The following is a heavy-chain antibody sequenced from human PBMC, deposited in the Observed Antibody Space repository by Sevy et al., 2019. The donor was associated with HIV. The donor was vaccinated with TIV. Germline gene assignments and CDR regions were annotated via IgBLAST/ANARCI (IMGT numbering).Heavy chain of an antibody. CDR1: GYTFTSYG. Sequence: ASVKVSCKASGYTFTSYGISWVRQAPGQGLEWMGWISAYNGNTNYVQKLQGRVTMTTDTSTSTAYMELRSLRSDDTAVYYCARDQDDYGDYEEYFDYWGQGTLVTVSS. V-gene: IGHV1-18*01. J-gene: IGHJ4*02. D-gene: IGHD4-17*01. CDR3: ARDQDDYGDYEEYFDY. CDR2: ISAYNGNT.